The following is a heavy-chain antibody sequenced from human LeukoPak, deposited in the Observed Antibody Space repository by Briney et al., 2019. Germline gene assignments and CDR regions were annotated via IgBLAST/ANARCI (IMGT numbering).Heavy chain of an antibody. CDR2: INHSGST. V-gene: IGHV4-34*01. CDR3: ARTYYYNSSGYWPDFDY. CDR1: GGSFSGYY. Sequence: PSETLSLTCAVYGGSFSGYYWSWIRQPPGKGLEWIGEINHSGSTNYNPSLKSRVTISVDTSKNQFSLKLSSVTAADTAVYYCARTYYYNSSGYWPDFDYWGQGTLVTVSS. D-gene: IGHD3-22*01. J-gene: IGHJ4*02.